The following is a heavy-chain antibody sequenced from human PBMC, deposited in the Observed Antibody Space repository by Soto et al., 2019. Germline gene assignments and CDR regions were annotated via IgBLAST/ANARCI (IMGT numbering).Heavy chain of an antibody. CDR1: GFIYSSCA. Sequence: QVQLVESGGGVVQPGRSLRLSCSASGFIYSSCAMHWVHQVPGKGLEWLAVVSHDGTLYPYADSVKGRFTISRDNSRKMLYLQMNSLRPDDTAVYYCVKDRSDTWSFDYWGQGTLVTVSS. D-gene: IGHD2-8*02. CDR3: VKDRSDTWSFDY. CDR2: VSHDGTLY. J-gene: IGHJ4*02. V-gene: IGHV3-30*18.